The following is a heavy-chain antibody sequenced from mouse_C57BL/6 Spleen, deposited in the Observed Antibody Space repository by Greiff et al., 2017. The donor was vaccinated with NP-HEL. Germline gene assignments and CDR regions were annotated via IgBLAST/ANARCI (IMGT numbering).Heavy chain of an antibody. CDR3: AREGFAY. Sequence: VQLQQSGAELVRPGTSVKVSCKASGYAFTNYLIEWVKQRPGQGLEWIGVINPGSGGTTYNEKFKGKATLTADKSSSTAYMQLSSLTSEDSAVYFCAREGFAYWGQGTLVTVAA. CDR1: GYAFTNYL. CDR2: INPGSGGT. J-gene: IGHJ3*01. V-gene: IGHV1-54*01.